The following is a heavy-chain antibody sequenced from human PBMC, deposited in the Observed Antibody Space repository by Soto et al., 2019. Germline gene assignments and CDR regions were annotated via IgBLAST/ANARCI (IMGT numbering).Heavy chain of an antibody. Sequence: ASVKVSCKASGGTFSSYAISWVRQAPGQGLEWMGGIIPIFGTANYAQKFQGRVTITADESTSTAYMELSSLRSEDTAVYYCASSIEIHSGYVHYYYYGMDVWGQGTTVTVSS. J-gene: IGHJ6*02. D-gene: IGHD5-12*01. CDR2: IIPIFGTA. CDR1: GGTFSSYA. V-gene: IGHV1-69*13. CDR3: ASSIEIHSGYVHYYYYGMDV.